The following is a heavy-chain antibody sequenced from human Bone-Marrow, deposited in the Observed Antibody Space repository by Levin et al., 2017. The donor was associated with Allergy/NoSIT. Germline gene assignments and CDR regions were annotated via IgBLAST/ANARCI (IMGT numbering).Heavy chain of an antibody. V-gene: IGHV3-30*18. CDR3: AKDFGVVIIGWFDP. D-gene: IGHD3-3*01. Sequence: SCAASGFTFSSYGMHWVRQAPGKGLEWVAVISYDGSNKYYADSVKGRFTISRDNSKNTLYLQMNSLRAEDTAVYYCAKDFGVVIIGWFDPWGQGTLVTVSS. CDR2: ISYDGSNK. CDR1: GFTFSSYG. J-gene: IGHJ5*02.